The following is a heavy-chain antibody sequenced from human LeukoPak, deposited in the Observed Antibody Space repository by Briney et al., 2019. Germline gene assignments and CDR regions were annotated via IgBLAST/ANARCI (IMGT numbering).Heavy chain of an antibody. CDR1: GYTFTGYC. CDR3: ARVLWFGEYYFDY. CDR2: INPNSGGT. Sequence: GASVKVSCKASGYTFTGYCIHWVRQAPGLGLEWMGWINPNSGGTIYARKFQGRVTMSRDTSISTAYMELSRLRSDDTAVYYCARVLWFGEYYFDYWGQGTLVTVSS. V-gene: IGHV1-2*02. J-gene: IGHJ4*02. D-gene: IGHD3-10*01.